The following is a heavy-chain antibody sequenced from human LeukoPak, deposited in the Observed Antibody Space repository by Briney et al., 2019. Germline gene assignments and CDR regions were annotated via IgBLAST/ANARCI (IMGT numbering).Heavy chain of an antibody. CDR2: IYYSGNT. J-gene: IGHJ4*02. D-gene: IGHD1-1*01. CDR1: GGSISSSDYY. V-gene: IGHV4-39*01. Sequence: PSETLSLTCTVSGGSISSSDYYWAWIRQPPGRSLEWIGSIYYSGNTHYNPSLKSRVTISVDTSKNQFSLKMSSVTAADTAVYYCARHESGTTRDYWGQGTLVTVSS. CDR3: ARHESGTTRDY.